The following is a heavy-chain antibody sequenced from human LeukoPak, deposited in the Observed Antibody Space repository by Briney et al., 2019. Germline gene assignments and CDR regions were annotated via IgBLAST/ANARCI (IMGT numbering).Heavy chain of an antibody. CDR1: GFTFSSYW. V-gene: IGHV3-7*03. J-gene: IGHJ6*02. CDR2: INRNGNVS. D-gene: IGHD3-16*01. CDR3: ARGGGLDV. Sequence: GGSLRLSCAASGFTFSSYWMNWARQAPGKGLEWVASINRNGNVSYVVDSVKGRFNISRDNAKNSLYLQMSNLRAEDTAVYFCARGGGLDVWGQGATVTVSS.